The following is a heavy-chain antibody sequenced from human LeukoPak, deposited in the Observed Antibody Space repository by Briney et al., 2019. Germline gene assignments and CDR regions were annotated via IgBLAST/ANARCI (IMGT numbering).Heavy chain of an antibody. D-gene: IGHD3-10*01. CDR1: GFTFGDYA. V-gene: IGHV3-49*05. Sequence: KSGGSLRLSCTASGFTFGDYAMSWFRQAPGKGLEWVGFIRRKAYGGTTEYAASVKGRFTISRDDSKSIAYPQMNSLKTEDTAVYYCTRSSLWFGELPSNDAFDIWGQGTMVTVSS. J-gene: IGHJ3*02. CDR3: TRSSLWFGELPSNDAFDI. CDR2: IRRKAYGGTT.